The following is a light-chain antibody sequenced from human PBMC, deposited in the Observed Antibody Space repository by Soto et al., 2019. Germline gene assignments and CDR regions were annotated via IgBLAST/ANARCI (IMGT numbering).Light chain of an antibody. Sequence: DIQMTQSPSSLPAFVGDRVTITCRASQSISSLLAWYQQKPGKAPRLLIYDTSSLESGVPSRFSGSVSGTECTLTISSLQPDDFATYYCQEYNTFSYTFGQGTRLEI. V-gene: IGKV1-5*01. CDR3: QEYNTFSYT. CDR1: QSISSL. J-gene: IGKJ2*01. CDR2: DTS.